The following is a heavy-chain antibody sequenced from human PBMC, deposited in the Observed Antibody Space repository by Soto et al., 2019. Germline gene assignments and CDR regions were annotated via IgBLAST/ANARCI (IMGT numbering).Heavy chain of an antibody. Sequence: GGSLILSCAASGFPFISYGMHWVRTAPGKGLEWVAVISYDGSNKYYADSVKGRFTISRDNSKNTLYLQMNSLRAEDTAVYYCAKDRSYYDSSGYPGYYFDYWGQGTLVTVSS. J-gene: IGHJ4*02. D-gene: IGHD3-22*01. CDR2: ISYDGSNK. CDR3: AKDRSYYDSSGYPGYYFDY. CDR1: GFPFISYG. V-gene: IGHV3-30*18.